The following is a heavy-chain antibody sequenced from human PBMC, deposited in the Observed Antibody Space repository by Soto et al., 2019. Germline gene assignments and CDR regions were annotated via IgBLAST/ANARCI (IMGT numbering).Heavy chain of an antibody. J-gene: IGHJ5*02. CDR2: INHSGST. V-gene: IGHV4-34*01. CDR1: GGSFSGYY. CDR3: ARTPTADYGDQNWFDP. D-gene: IGHD4-17*01. Sequence: QLQLQQWGAGLLKPSETLSLTCAVYGGSFSGYYWSWIRQPPGKGLEWIGEINHSGSTNYNPSLKSRVTISVDTSKNQFSLKLSSVTAADTAVYYCARTPTADYGDQNWFDPWGQGTLVTVSS.